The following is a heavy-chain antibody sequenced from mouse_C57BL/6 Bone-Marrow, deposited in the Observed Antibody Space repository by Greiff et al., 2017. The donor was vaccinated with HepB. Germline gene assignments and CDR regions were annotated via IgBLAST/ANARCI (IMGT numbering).Heavy chain of an antibody. CDR1: GYSFTGYF. D-gene: IGHD1-1*01. J-gene: IGHJ1*03. V-gene: IGHV1-20*01. Sequence: QESGPELVKPGDSVKISCKASGYSFTGYFMNWVMQSHGKSLEWIGRINPYNGDTFYNQKFKGKATLTVDKSSSTAHMELRSLTSEDSAVYYCARSNYGSSYEYFDVWGTGTTVTVSS. CDR3: ARSNYGSSYEYFDV. CDR2: INPYNGDT.